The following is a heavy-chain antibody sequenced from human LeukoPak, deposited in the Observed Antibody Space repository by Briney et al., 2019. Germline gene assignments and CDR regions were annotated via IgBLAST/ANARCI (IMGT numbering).Heavy chain of an antibody. D-gene: IGHD2-2*01. CDR2: VYTSGTT. Sequence: PSETLSLTCTVSGGSISGYFWTWIRQPAGKELEWIGRVYTSGTTYYNPSLESRVTISLDTFNNQFSLRVTSVTAADTAIYYCARGRTPAAPHMDVWGQGTTVTVSS. V-gene: IGHV4-4*07. CDR1: GGSISGYF. CDR3: ARGRTPAAPHMDV. J-gene: IGHJ6*02.